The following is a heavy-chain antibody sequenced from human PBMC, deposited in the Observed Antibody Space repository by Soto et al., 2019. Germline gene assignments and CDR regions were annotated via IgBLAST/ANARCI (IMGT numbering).Heavy chain of an antibody. J-gene: IGHJ4*02. Sequence: GASVKVSCKASGGTFSSYAISWVRQAPGQGLEWMGGIIPIFGTANYAQKFQGRVTMTTDTSTSTAYMELRSLRSDDTAVYYCARSPRPRWYFDYWGQGALVTVSS. CDR1: GGTFSSYA. CDR2: IIPIFGTA. V-gene: IGHV1-69*05. CDR3: ARSPRPRWYFDY. D-gene: IGHD2-15*01.